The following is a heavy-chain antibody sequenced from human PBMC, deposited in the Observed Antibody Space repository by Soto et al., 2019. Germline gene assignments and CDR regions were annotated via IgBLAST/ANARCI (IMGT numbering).Heavy chain of an antibody. Sequence: QVQLQESGPGLVKPSQTLSLTCTVSGGSISSGGYYWSWIRQHPGKGLEWIGYIYYSGSTYYNPALKSRVTISVDTSKNHVSLKLSSVTAADTAVYYCARLIWDYGDPSAFDIWGQGTMVTVSS. CDR2: IYYSGST. CDR3: ARLIWDYGDPSAFDI. V-gene: IGHV4-31*03. CDR1: GGSISSGGYY. J-gene: IGHJ3*02. D-gene: IGHD4-17*01.